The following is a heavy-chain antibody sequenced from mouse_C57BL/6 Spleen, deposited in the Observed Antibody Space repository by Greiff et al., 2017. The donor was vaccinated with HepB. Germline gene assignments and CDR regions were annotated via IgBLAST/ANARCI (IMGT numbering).Heavy chain of an antibody. CDR2: IYPGDGDT. CDR1: GYAFSSYW. D-gene: IGHD1-2*01. V-gene: IGHV1-80*01. CDR3: GPGRANAMDY. Sequence: QVQLKESGAELVKPGASVKISCKASGYAFSSYWMNWVKQRPGKGLEWIGQIYPGDGDTNYNGKLKGKATLTADKSSSTAYMQLSSLTSEDSAVYFYGPGRANAMDYWGQGTSVTVSS. J-gene: IGHJ4*01.